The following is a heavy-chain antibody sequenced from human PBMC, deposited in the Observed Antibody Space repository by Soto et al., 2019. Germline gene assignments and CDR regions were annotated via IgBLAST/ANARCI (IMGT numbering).Heavy chain of an antibody. V-gene: IGHV1-69*13. Sequence: ASVKVSCKASGGTFSSYAISWVRQAPGQGLEWMGGIIPIFGTANYAQKFQGRVTITADESTSTAYMELSSLRSEDTAVYYCAKRDRDILVVPAAIPLGPYGMDVWGQGATVTVSS. J-gene: IGHJ6*02. D-gene: IGHD2-2*01. CDR2: IIPIFGTA. CDR1: GGTFSSYA. CDR3: AKRDRDILVVPAAIPLGPYGMDV.